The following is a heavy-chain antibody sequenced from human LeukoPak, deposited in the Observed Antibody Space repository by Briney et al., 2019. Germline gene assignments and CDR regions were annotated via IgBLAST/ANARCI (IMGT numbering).Heavy chain of an antibody. CDR2: IKSKTDGGTT. CDR3: TTDTNFYGAAAFDI. Sequence: GGSLRLSCAASGFTFSSYAMSWVRQAPGKGLEWVGRIKSKTDGGTTDYAAPVKGRFTISRDDSKNTLYLQMNSLKTEDTAVYYCTTDTNFYGAAAFDIWGQGTMVTVSS. D-gene: IGHD2/OR15-2a*01. J-gene: IGHJ3*02. V-gene: IGHV3-15*01. CDR1: GFTFSSYA.